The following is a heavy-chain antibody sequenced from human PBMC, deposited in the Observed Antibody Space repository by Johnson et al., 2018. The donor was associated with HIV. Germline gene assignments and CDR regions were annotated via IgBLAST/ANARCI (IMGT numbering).Heavy chain of an antibody. CDR2: ISYDGSNK. V-gene: IGHV3-30*04. D-gene: IGHD3-3*01. Sequence: QVQLVESGGGVVQPGRSLRLSCAASGFIFSSYAMHWVRQAPGKGLEWVTVISYDGSNKYYSDFVVGRFTISRDSSKNTLYLHMNSLSAEDRAVYYCARDNLATPFGAFDFWGQGTMVIVSS. CDR3: ARDNLATPFGAFDF. J-gene: IGHJ3*01. CDR1: GFIFSSYA.